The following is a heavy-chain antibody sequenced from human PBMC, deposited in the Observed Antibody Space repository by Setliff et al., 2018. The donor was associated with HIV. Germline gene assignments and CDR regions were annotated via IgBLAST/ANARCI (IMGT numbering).Heavy chain of an antibody. J-gene: IGHJ1*01. CDR3: AANEGDRHYYGSGSLRYFQH. CDR1: GGSIRSSNW. CDR2: IYHIGTT. Sequence: SETLSLTCAVSGGSIRSSNWWSRVRQPPGKGLEWIGEIYHIGTTNYNPSLKSRVTISVDKSNNHFSLEMSSVTAADTAVYYCAANEGDRHYYGSGSLRYFQHWGQGTLVTVSS. D-gene: IGHD3-10*01. V-gene: IGHV4-4*02.